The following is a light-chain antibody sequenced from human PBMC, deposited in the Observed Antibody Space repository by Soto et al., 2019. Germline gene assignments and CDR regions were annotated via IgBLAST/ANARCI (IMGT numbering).Light chain of an antibody. Sequence: IVLTQSPATLSLSPGERATLFCRASQTVSSFLVWYQQKPGQAPRLLIYDASNRATGVPARFSGSGSGTDFTLTISSLEPEDFAVYYCQHRSDWPITVGKGTRLEIK. J-gene: IGKJ5*01. CDR1: QTVSSF. V-gene: IGKV3-11*01. CDR3: QHRSDWPIT. CDR2: DAS.